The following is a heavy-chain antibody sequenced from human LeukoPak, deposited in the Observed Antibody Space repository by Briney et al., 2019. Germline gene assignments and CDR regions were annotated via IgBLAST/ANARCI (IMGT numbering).Heavy chain of an antibody. CDR1: GYTFTSYG. D-gene: IGHD3-9*01. V-gene: IGHV1-18*01. CDR2: ISAYNGNT. CDR3: ARDMGEYYDILTGYSLIGGMDV. J-gene: IGHJ6*02. Sequence: ASVKVSCKASGYTFTSYGISWVRQAPGQGLEWMGWISAYNGNTNYAQKLQGRVTMTTDTSTSTAYMELRSLRSDDTAVYYCARDMGEYYDILTGYSLIGGMDVWGQGTTVTVSS.